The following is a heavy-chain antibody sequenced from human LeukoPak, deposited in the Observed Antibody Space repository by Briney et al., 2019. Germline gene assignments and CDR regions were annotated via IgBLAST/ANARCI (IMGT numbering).Heavy chain of an antibody. J-gene: IGHJ3*02. V-gene: IGHV1-18*01. D-gene: IGHD2-2*01. CDR2: TSSYNGNT. Sequence: ASVKVSCKASGYTXTSYGISWVRQAPGQGLEWMGWTSSYNGNTNYAQKLQGRVTMTTDTSTSIAYMELRSLRSDDTAVYYCARKEGYCSSTSCHLDAFDIWGQGTMVTVSS. CDR1: GYTXTSYG. CDR3: ARKEGYCSSTSCHLDAFDI.